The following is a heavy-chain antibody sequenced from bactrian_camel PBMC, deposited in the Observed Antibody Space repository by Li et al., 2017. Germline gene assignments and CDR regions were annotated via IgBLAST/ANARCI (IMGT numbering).Heavy chain of an antibody. V-gene: IGHV3S6*01. D-gene: IGHD1*01. CDR3: VKPNPDARGGFDH. J-gene: IGHJ4*01. CDR1: GYNYDRNC. Sequence: GGSVQAGGSLNLSCEASGYNYDRNCLGWVRQAPGKGLEWVSSIYSDGSVTYYADSVKGRFTISRGNAKNTAYLQMNSLKPEDTAVYYCVKPNPDARGGFDHWGQGTQVTVS. CDR2: IYSDGSVT.